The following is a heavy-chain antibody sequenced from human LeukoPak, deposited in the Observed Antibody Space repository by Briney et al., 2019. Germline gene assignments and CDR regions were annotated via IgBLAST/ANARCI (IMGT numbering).Heavy chain of an antibody. CDR2: ISSSGSTK. D-gene: IGHD6-13*01. J-gene: IGHJ4*02. V-gene: IGHV3-48*03. CDR3: ARKDSRMWYYDY. CDR1: GFTFSSYE. Sequence: GGSLRLSCAAAGFTFSSYEMNWVRQAPGKGLEWVSYISSSGSTKYYPDSVKGRFTISRDNAENSLYLQMNSLRAEDTAVYYCARKDSRMWYYDYWGQGTLVTVSS.